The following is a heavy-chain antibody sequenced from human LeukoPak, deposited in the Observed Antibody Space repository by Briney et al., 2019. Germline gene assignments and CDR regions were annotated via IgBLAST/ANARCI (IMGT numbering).Heavy chain of an antibody. J-gene: IGHJ2*01. Sequence: PGGSLRLSCAASGFTFSSYSMNWVRQAPGKGLEWVSSISSSSSYIYYADSVKGRFTISRDNAKNSLYLQMNSLRAEDTAVYYCARARSSGYSNWYFDLWGRGTLVTVSS. V-gene: IGHV3-21*04. CDR3: ARARSSGYSNWYFDL. CDR2: ISSSSSYI. D-gene: IGHD3-22*01. CDR1: GFTFSSYS.